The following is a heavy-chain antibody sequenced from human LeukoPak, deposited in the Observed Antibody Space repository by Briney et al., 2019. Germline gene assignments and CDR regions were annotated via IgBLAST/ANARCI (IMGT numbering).Heavy chain of an antibody. Sequence: GGSLRLSCAASGFTFSSYAMSWVRQAPGKGLEWASAISGSGGSTYYADSVKGRFTISRDNSKNTLYLQMNSLRAEDTAVYYCAKQTLFSSGYYSDYWGQGTLVTVSS. D-gene: IGHD3-22*01. J-gene: IGHJ4*02. CDR3: AKQTLFSSGYYSDY. V-gene: IGHV3-23*01. CDR1: GFTFSSYA. CDR2: ISGSGGST.